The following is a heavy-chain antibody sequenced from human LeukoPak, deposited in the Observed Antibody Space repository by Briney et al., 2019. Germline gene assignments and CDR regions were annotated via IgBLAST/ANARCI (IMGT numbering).Heavy chain of an antibody. D-gene: IGHD6-19*01. CDR1: GGSISSYY. Sequence: SETLSLTCTVSGGSISSYYWSWIRQPPGKGLEWIGYIYYSGSTNYNPSLKSRVTISVDTSKNQFSLKLSSVTAADTAVYYCAGESGYSSGWYSLVDYWGQGTLVTVSS. J-gene: IGHJ4*02. CDR2: IYYSGST. CDR3: AGESGYSSGWYSLVDY. V-gene: IGHV4-59*01.